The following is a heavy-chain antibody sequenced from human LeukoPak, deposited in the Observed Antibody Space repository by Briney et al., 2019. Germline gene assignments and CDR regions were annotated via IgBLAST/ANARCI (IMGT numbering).Heavy chain of an antibody. D-gene: IGHD1-14*01. Sequence: SQTLSLTCTLSGGSIINGDYYWSWIRQPPGKGLEWIGYIYDDGSTYCNPSLKSRVTISIDTSKNQFSLNLRSVTAAGTAVYYCARLTGSGEVFDSWGQGTLVTVSS. J-gene: IGHJ4*02. CDR2: IYDDGST. CDR1: GGSIINGDYY. CDR3: ARLTGSGEVFDS. V-gene: IGHV4-30-4*01.